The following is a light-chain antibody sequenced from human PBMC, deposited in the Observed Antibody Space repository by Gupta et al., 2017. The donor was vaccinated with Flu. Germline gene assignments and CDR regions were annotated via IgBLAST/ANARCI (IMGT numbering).Light chain of an antibody. Sequence: PSSVSASVGDRVTITCRASQRISSWLAWYQQRPGKAPNLLIYAASSLESGVPSRFSGSGSGTDFTLTISSLQPEDFATYFCQQFKSYPITFGQGAQLEIK. CDR2: AAS. CDR3: QQFKSYPIT. J-gene: IGKJ5*01. CDR1: QRISSW. V-gene: IGKV1-12*01.